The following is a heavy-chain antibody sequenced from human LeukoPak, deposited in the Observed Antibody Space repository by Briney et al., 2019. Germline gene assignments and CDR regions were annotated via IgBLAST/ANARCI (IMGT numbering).Heavy chain of an antibody. V-gene: IGHV3-23*01. D-gene: IGHD2-2*01. Sequence: GASLRLSCAASGFTFSSYAMSWVRQAPGKGLEWVSAISGSGGSTYYAESVKGRFTISRDNSKNTLYLQMNSLRAEDTAVYYCAKGVYCSSTSCPYYYYGMDVWGQGTTVTVSS. CDR1: GFTFSSYA. J-gene: IGHJ6*02. CDR2: ISGSGGST. CDR3: AKGVYCSSTSCPYYYYGMDV.